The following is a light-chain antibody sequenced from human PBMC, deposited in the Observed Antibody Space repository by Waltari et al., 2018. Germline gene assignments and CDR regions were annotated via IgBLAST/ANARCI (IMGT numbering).Light chain of an antibody. Sequence: QSVLTQPPSMSGAPGQKVTIPCTGGSSNFGAGYDVHWYQQFPGTAPKLLIFGNTNRAAGVPGRISGSRFGGSASLAIAGLQSEDEAVYYCQSFDSSLSASVFGGGTKLTVL. CDR1: SSNFGAGYD. V-gene: IGLV1-40*01. CDR3: QSFDSSLSASV. J-gene: IGLJ3*02. CDR2: GNT.